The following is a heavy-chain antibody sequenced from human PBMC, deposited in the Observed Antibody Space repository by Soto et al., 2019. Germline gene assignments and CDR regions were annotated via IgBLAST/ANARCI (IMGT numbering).Heavy chain of an antibody. J-gene: IGHJ4*02. CDR2: ISYDGSNK. D-gene: IGHD1-26*01. CDR1: GFTFSSYA. Sequence: GGSLRLSCAASGFTFSSYAMHWVRQAPGKGLEWVAVISYDGSNKYYADSVKGRFTISRDNSKNTLYLQMNSLRAEDTAVYYCARDRYSGPGTTFDYWGQGTLVTVSS. CDR3: ARDRYSGPGTTFDY. V-gene: IGHV3-30-3*01.